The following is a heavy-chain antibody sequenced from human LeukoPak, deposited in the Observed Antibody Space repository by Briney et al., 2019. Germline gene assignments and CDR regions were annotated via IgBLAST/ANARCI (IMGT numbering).Heavy chain of an antibody. V-gene: IGHV1-69*13. D-gene: IGHD1-26*01. CDR1: GGTISNYV. CDR3: ARGPQVGAFDL. J-gene: IGHJ3*01. Sequence: GASVKVSCKAAGGTISNYVISWVRQAPGQGLEWMGGIIPIFTTANYAQKFQGRVTITADESTSTAYMELSSLRPEDTAVYYCARGPQVGAFDLWGQGTMVTVSS. CDR2: IIPIFTTA.